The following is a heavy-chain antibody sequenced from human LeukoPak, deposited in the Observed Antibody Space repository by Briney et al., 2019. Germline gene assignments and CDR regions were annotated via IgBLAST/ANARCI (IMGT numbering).Heavy chain of an antibody. Sequence: ASVKVSCKASGYTLTSHYLHWVRQAPGQGLEWMGIINPSGGSTSYSQKFQGRVTMTRDMSTSTVYMELSSLRSEDTAVYYCARLEPGSIGAEFDYWGQGTLVTVSS. CDR3: ARLEPGSIGAEFDY. V-gene: IGHV1-46*01. CDR1: GYTLTSHY. D-gene: IGHD3-3*01. CDR2: INPSGGST. J-gene: IGHJ4*02.